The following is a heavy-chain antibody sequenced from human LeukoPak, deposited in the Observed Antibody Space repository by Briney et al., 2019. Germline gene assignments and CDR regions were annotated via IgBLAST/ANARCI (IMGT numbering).Heavy chain of an antibody. V-gene: IGHV4-34*01. D-gene: IGHD5-18*01. CDR2: INHSGST. Sequence: NPSETLSLTCTVSGGSISSYYWSWIRQPPGKGLEWIGEINHSGSTNYNPSLKSRVTISVDTSKNQFSLKLSSVTAADTAVYYCARGGFRGYSYGPRGYYYGMDVWGQGTTVTVSS. CDR3: ARGGFRGYSYGPRGYYYGMDV. CDR1: GGSISSYY. J-gene: IGHJ6*02.